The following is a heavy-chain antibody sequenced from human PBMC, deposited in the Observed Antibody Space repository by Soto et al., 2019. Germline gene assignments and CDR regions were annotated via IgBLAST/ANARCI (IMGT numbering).Heavy chain of an antibody. Sequence: ASVKVSCKASGYTFTTYSISWVRQTPGQGLEWMGWISPYHGKTDYAQKIQDRVTMTTDTSTSTAYMELRSLRSDDTAVYFCAKYNRGYSYGYSFDYWGQGTPVTVSS. CDR3: AKYNRGYSYGYSFDY. D-gene: IGHD5-18*01. J-gene: IGHJ4*02. CDR2: ISPYHGKT. V-gene: IGHV1-18*04. CDR1: GYTFTTYS.